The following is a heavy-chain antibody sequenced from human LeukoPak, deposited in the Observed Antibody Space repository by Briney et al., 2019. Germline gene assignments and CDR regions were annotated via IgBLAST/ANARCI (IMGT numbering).Heavy chain of an antibody. V-gene: IGHV3-23*01. J-gene: IGHJ4*02. CDR1: GFTFSIYA. Sequence: PGGSLRLSCAASGFTFSIYAMSWVRQAPGKGLEWVSAISGSGGSTYYADSVKGRFTISRDNSKNTLYLQMNSLRAEDTAVYYCATPLTYYYDSSGYPFDYWGQGTLVTVSS. CDR3: ATPLTYYYDSSGYPFDY. CDR2: ISGSGGST. D-gene: IGHD3-22*01.